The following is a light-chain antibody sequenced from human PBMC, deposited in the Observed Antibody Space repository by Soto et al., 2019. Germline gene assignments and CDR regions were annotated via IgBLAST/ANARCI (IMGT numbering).Light chain of an antibody. J-gene: IGKJ3*01. CDR2: GAS. Sequence: EIVMTQSPATLSVSRGDRATLSCRASQSVRTNLAWYQQKPGQGPRLLIHGASTRATGIPARFSGSGSGTEFTLTISSLQSEDCALYYCQQYNNWPLFTFGPGTKVDI. CDR1: QSVRTN. V-gene: IGKV3-15*01. CDR3: QQYNNWPLFT.